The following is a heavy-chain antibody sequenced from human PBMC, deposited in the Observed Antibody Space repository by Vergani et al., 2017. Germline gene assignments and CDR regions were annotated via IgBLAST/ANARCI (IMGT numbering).Heavy chain of an antibody. Sequence: QVQLQESGPGLVKPSETLSLTCTVSGGSISSYYWSWIRQPPGKGLEWIGYIYYSGSTNYNPSLKSRVTISVDTSKNQFSLKLSSVTAADTAVYYCARGCRGSYYGSDYWGQGTLVTVSS. CDR3: ARGCRGSYYGSDY. CDR1: GGSISSYY. D-gene: IGHD1-26*01. CDR2: IYYSGST. V-gene: IGHV4-59*01. J-gene: IGHJ4*02.